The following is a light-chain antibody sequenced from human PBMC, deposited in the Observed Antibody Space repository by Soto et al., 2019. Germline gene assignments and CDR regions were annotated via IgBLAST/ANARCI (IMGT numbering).Light chain of an antibody. CDR2: RNY. J-gene: IGLJ3*02. Sequence: QAVVTQPPSASGTPGQRVTISCSGSSSNIGSNFAYWYQQLPGTAPKLLIYRNYQRPSGVPDRFSGSKSGTSASLAISGLRSEDEADYYCAAWDDSVSGPVFGGGTKLTV. CDR1: SSNIGSNF. CDR3: AAWDDSVSGPV. V-gene: IGLV1-47*01.